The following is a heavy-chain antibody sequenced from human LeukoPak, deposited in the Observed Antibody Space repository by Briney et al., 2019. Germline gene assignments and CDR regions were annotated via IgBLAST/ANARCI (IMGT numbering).Heavy chain of an antibody. CDR3: AKRGAEVGVTVAPGDY. D-gene: IGHD3-16*02. Sequence: GGSLRLSCAASGFTVSSNEMSWVRQAPGKGLEWVSSISGGSTYYADSVKGRFTISRDSSKNTLYLQMNSLRAEDTAIYYCAKRGAEVGVTVAPGDYWGQGTLVTVSS. CDR1: GFTVSSNE. J-gene: IGHJ4*02. V-gene: IGHV3-38-3*01. CDR2: ISGGST.